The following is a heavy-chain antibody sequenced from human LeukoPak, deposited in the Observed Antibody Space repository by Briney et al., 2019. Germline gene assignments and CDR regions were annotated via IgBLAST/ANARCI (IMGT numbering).Heavy chain of an antibody. V-gene: IGHV3-23*01. CDR2: ISGSGGRR. J-gene: IGHJ4*02. CDR1: GVTFSRDA. D-gene: IGHD3-22*01. CDR3: AKDLRPYYYDSSGYFYY. Sequence: GGSLRLSCAASGVTFSRDAMSWGGGAAGKGVGWGSGISGSGGRRYYADSGKGWVTISRENSKKTLYLQMNRLRAEHTAVYYCAKDLRPYYYDSSGYFYYWVQGTLLTVPS.